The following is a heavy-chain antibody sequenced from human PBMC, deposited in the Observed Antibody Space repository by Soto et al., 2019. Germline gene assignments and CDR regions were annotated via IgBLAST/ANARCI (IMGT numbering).Heavy chain of an antibody. CDR2: ISYDSTKT. CDR3: ARTRSAWSDFHYYSLDV. D-gene: IGHD1-26*01. Sequence: GGPLRLSCAASGFTFNSDAMHWGRQGPGNGLECVAFISYDSTKTYYADSVKGRFTISRDNSNSALYVQMNSLTGEDTAVYYCARTRSAWSDFHYYSLDVWGQGTTVTVSS. CDR1: GFTFNSDA. J-gene: IGHJ6*02. V-gene: IGHV3-30*14.